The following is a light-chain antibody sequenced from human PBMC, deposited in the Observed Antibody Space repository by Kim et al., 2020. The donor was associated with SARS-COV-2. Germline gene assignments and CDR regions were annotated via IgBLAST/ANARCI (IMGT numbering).Light chain of an antibody. CDR1: TGVVNSDYY. Sequence: PGGTVTHTCANSTGVVNSDYYPNWFQQKPGQAPRALIYSTNNRHSWTPARFSGSHLGGKAALILSGVQPEDEAEYYCLLYYGGSWAFGGGTKVTVL. CDR2: STN. V-gene: IGLV7-43*01. CDR3: LLYYGGSWA. J-gene: IGLJ3*02.